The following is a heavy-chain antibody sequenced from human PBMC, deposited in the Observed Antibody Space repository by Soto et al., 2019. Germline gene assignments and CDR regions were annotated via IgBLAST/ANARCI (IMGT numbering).Heavy chain of an antibody. V-gene: IGHV3-23*01. D-gene: IGHD2-15*01. Sequence: EVQLLESGGGLLQPGGSLRLSCTASGFTFSNYAMSWVRQAPGKGLEWVSTFSSGGGGTYYADSVKGRFTISRDNSKKPLSLQMNSLRAEDTAVYYCTKANRYCSGANCFTFDYWGLGTLVTVSS. CDR1: GFTFSNYA. J-gene: IGHJ4*02. CDR3: TKANRYCSGANCFTFDY. CDR2: FSSGGGGT.